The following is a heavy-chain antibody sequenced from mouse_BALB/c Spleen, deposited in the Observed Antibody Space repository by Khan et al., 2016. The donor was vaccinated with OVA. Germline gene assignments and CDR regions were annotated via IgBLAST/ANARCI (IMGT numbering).Heavy chain of an antibody. CDR2: INPSIGYT. D-gene: IGHD3-3*01. V-gene: IGHV1-7*01. Sequence: QVQLQQSGAELAKPGASVKMSCKASGYTFINYWILWVKQRPGQGLEWIGYINPSIGYTENNHNFKDTATFPADKSYRTSYMQLSSLTSEYSAVEYGERRGRLGDFDDWGQGTTLTVAA. CDR1: GYTFINYW. J-gene: IGHJ2*01. CDR3: ERRGRLGDFDD.